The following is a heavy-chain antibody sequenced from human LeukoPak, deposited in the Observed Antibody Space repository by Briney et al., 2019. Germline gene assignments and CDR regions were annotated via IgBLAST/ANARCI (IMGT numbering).Heavy chain of an antibody. J-gene: IGHJ4*02. Sequence: MAGGSLRLSCAASGFTFSSYSRNWVRQAPGKGLEWVSSISSSSSYIYYADSVKGRFTISRDNAKNSLHLQMNSLRAEDTAVYYCAREGEQQLSFDYWGQGTLVTVSS. CDR1: GFTFSSYS. V-gene: IGHV3-21*01. D-gene: IGHD6-13*01. CDR2: ISSSSSYI. CDR3: AREGEQQLSFDY.